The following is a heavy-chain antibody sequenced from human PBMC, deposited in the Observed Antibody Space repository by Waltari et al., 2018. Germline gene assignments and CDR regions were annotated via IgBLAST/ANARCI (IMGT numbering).Heavy chain of an antibody. CDR1: GYSFTSYW. CDR2: IYPGDSEI. D-gene: IGHD6-19*01. CDR3: ARAQDVKGWSTAFDI. J-gene: IGHJ3*02. Sequence: EVQLVQSGAEVKKPGESLKISCKGSGYSFTSYWIGWVRQMPGKGLEWMGIIYPGDSEIRYSPSFQGHVTISADKPTSTAYLQWSSLKASDTAMYHCARAQDVKGWSTAFDIWGQGTMVTVSS. V-gene: IGHV5-51*01.